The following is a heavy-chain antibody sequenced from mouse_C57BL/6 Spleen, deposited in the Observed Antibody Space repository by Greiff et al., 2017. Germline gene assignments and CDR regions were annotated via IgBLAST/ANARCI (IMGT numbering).Heavy chain of an antibody. D-gene: IGHD2-4*01. V-gene: IGHV1-55*01. Sequence: QVQLQQSGAELVKPGASVKMSCKASGYNFTSYWITWVKQRPGQGLEWIGDIYPGSGSTNYNEKFKSKATLTVDTSSSTAYMQLSSLTSEDSAVYYCARGDYDYDENYWGQGTTLTVSS. CDR2: IYPGSGST. CDR1: GYNFTSYW. CDR3: ARGDYDYDENY. J-gene: IGHJ2*01.